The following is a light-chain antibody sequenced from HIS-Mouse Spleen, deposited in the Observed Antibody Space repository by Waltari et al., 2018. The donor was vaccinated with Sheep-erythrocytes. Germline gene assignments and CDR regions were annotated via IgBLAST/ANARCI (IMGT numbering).Light chain of an antibody. Sequence: EIVMTQSPATLSVSPGERATLSCRASQSVSSNLAWYQQKPGQAPRLLIYGASTRSTGIPASLSGSGSGTEFTLTISSMQSEDFAVYYCQQYNNWPPGTFGQGTKLEIK. CDR1: QSVSSN. CDR2: GAS. V-gene: IGKV3-15*01. CDR3: QQYNNWPPGT. J-gene: IGKJ2*02.